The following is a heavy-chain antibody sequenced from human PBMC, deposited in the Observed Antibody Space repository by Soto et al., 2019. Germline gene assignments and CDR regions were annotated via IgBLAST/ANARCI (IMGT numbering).Heavy chain of an antibody. CDR3: ARSSGGVCRPDH. J-gene: IGHJ5*02. Sequence: PGESLKISCQASGYSSTTYWISWVRQMPGKGLECMGRIDPTDSYTDYGPSFEGHVTMSVDRSINTAYLEWSSLKASDTAMYYCARSSGGVCRPDHWGQGTLVTVSS. CDR2: IDPTDSYT. D-gene: IGHD2-21*02. V-gene: IGHV5-10-1*01. CDR1: GYSSTTYW.